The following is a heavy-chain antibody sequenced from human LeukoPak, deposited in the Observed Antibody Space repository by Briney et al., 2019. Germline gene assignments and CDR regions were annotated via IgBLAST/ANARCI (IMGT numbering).Heavy chain of an antibody. CDR3: ARVPITIFGVDPRFDP. V-gene: IGHV1-18*01. Sequence: ASVKVSCKASGYTFTSYGISWVRQAPGQGLEWMGWISAYIGNTNYAQKLQGRVTMTTDTSTSTAYMELRSLRSDDTAVYYCARVPITIFGVDPRFDPWGQGTLVTVSS. D-gene: IGHD3-3*01. J-gene: IGHJ5*02. CDR2: ISAYIGNT. CDR1: GYTFTSYG.